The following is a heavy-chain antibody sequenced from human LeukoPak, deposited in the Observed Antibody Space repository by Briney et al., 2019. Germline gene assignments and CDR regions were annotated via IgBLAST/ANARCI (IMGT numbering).Heavy chain of an antibody. CDR3: ARAVAAGAFDY. Sequence: GGSLRLSCAASGFTFSSYWMSWVRQAPGKGLEWVANIKQDGSEKYYVDSVKGRFTISRDNAKNSLYLQMDSLRAEDTAVYYCARAVAAGAFDYWGQGTLVTVSS. CDR2: IKQDGSEK. V-gene: IGHV3-7*01. D-gene: IGHD6-25*01. J-gene: IGHJ4*02. CDR1: GFTFSSYW.